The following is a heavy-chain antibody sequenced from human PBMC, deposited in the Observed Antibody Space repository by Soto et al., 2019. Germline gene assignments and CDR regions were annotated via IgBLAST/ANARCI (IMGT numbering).Heavy chain of an antibody. Sequence: LETLSLTCSVSGGSISSSTYYWGWIRQPPGKGLEWIGSIYYSGSTYYNPSLKSRVTISVDTSKNQFSLKLSSVTAADTAVYYCARGIAPVALYYFDYWGQGTLVTVSS. CDR1: GGSISSSTYY. V-gene: IGHV4-39*01. D-gene: IGHD6-13*01. J-gene: IGHJ4*02. CDR2: IYYSGST. CDR3: ARGIAPVALYYFDY.